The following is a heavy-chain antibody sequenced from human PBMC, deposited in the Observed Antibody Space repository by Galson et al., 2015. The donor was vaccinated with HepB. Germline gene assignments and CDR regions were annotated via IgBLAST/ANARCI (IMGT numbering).Heavy chain of an antibody. CDR1: GFTFSSYA. Sequence: SLRLSCAASGFTFSSYAMSWVRQAPGKGLEWVSAISGRGGSTYYADSVKGRFTISRDNSKNTLYLQMNSLRAEDTAVYYCAKGDYYYDSSGYYNYYYYGMDVWGQGTTVTVSS. J-gene: IGHJ6*02. D-gene: IGHD3-22*01. V-gene: IGHV3-23*01. CDR3: AKGDYYYDSSGYYNYYYYGMDV. CDR2: ISGRGGST.